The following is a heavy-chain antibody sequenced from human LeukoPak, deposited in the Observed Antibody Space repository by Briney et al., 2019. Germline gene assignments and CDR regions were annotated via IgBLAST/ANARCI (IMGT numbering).Heavy chain of an antibody. CDR2: INHSGST. Sequence: SETLSLTCAVYGGSFSGYYWSWIRQPPGKGLEWIGEINHSGSTNYNPSLKSRVTILVDTSKNQFSLKLSSVTAADTAVYYCARGGTVLRFLEWLLFDPWGQGTLVTVSS. CDR1: GGSFSGYY. V-gene: IGHV4-34*01. D-gene: IGHD3-3*01. J-gene: IGHJ5*02. CDR3: ARGGTVLRFLEWLLFDP.